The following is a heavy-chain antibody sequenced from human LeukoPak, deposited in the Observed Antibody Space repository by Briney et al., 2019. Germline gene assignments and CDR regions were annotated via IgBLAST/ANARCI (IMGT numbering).Heavy chain of an antibody. CDR3: ARAVRWDDAFDI. V-gene: IGHV3-21*01. Sequence: PGGSLRLSCVASGLIFSSHAMSWVRQAPGKGLEWVSSISSSSSYIYYADSVKGRFTISRDNAKNSLYLQMNSLRAEDTAVYYCARAVRWDDAFDIWGQGTMVTVSS. CDR2: ISSSSSYI. D-gene: IGHD1-26*01. J-gene: IGHJ3*02. CDR1: GLIFSSHA.